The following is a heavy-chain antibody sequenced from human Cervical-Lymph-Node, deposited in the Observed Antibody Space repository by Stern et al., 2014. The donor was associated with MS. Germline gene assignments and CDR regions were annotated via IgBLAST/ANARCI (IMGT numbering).Heavy chain of an antibody. CDR2: ITNVGSP. D-gene: IGHD1-1*01. V-gene: IGHV3-53*01. J-gene: IGHJ4*02. CDR1: GFTVSRNY. CDR3: ARDTSSPERSDW. Sequence: EMQLVESGGGVIQPGGSLRLSCTASGFTVSRNYMTWVRQAPGTGLEWVYLITNVGSPFYTDSVKGRFTISRDDSKNSVYLHMTSLRAEDTAMYYCARDTSSPERSDWWGQGTLVTVSS.